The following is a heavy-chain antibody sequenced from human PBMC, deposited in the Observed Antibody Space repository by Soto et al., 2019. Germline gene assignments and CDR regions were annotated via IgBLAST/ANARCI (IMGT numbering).Heavy chain of an antibody. CDR2: ISGSGGST. CDR3: AKDHSSGWSKDY. Sequence: VGSLRLSCAASGFTFSSYAMSWVRQAPGKGLEWVSAISGSGGSTYYADSVKGRFTISRDNSKNTLYLQMNSLRAEDTAVYYCAKDHSSGWSKDYWGQGTLVTVSS. J-gene: IGHJ4*02. D-gene: IGHD6-19*01. CDR1: GFTFSSYA. V-gene: IGHV3-23*01.